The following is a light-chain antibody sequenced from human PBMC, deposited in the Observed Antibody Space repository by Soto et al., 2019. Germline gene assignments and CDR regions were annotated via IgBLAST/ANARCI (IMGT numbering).Light chain of an antibody. V-gene: IGKV3D-15*01. CDR1: QSVMGN. CDR2: XSX. J-gene: IGKJ1*01. CDR3: QQYNDWPRT. Sequence: EIVMTQSPATLSVSPGEIATLSCRASQSVMGNLAWYQRIPGQAPXRXIXXSXXXDTGIPDRFSGSGSGTEFTLTISSLQSEDFAVYYCQQYNDWPRTFGQGTKVDIK.